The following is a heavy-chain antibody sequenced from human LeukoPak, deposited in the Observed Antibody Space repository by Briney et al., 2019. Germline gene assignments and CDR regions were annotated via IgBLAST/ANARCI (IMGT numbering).Heavy chain of an antibody. J-gene: IGHJ3*02. Sequence: PSETLSLTCTVSGYSISSGYYWGWIRQPPGKGLEWIGSIYTSGSTNYNPSLKSRVTISVDTSKNQFSLKLSSVTAADTAVYYCAREGYSYGYEYDAFDIWGQGTMVTVSS. CDR1: GYSISSGYY. D-gene: IGHD5-18*01. CDR2: IYTSGST. CDR3: AREGYSYGYEYDAFDI. V-gene: IGHV4-38-2*02.